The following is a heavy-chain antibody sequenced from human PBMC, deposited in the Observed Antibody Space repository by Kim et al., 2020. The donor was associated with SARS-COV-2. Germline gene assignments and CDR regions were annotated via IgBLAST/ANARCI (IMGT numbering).Heavy chain of an antibody. Sequence: GGSLRLSCAASGFTFSSYGMHWVRQAPGKGLEWVAVIWYDGSNKYYADSVKGRFTISRDNSKNTLYLQMNSLRAEDTAVYYCARVKGSYYDSSGPLGVDYWGQGTLVTVSS. CDR1: GFTFSSYG. CDR3: ARVKGSYYDSSGPLGVDY. V-gene: IGHV3-33*01. CDR2: IWYDGSNK. D-gene: IGHD3-22*01. J-gene: IGHJ4*02.